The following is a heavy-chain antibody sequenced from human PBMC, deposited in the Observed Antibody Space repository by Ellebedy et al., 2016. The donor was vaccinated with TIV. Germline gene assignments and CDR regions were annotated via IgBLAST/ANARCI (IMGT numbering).Heavy chain of an antibody. D-gene: IGHD2-8*02. CDR3: AAVQYWEAVLDM. V-gene: IGHV3-74*01. CDR2: INSDGSDT. Sequence: PGGSLRLSCAASGFIFSGYWMHWVRQAPGKGLVWVSRINSDGSDTAYADSVRGRFTISRDNAKNTLYLQMNSLRAEDTAVYYCAAVQYWEAVLDMWGQGTMVTVSS. CDR1: GFIFSGYW. J-gene: IGHJ3*02.